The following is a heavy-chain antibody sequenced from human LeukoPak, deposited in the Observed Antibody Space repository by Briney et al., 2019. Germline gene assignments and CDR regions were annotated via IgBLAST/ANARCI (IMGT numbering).Heavy chain of an antibody. CDR2: INPNSGDT. V-gene: IGHV1-2*02. D-gene: IGHD1-26*01. CDR1: GYTFSGFY. CDR3: ARDAIVGATRGDY. J-gene: IGHJ4*02. Sequence: ASVTVSCRASGYTFSGFYMHWVRQAPGQGLEWMGWINPNSGDTKYAQKFQGRVTMTRDTSISTAYMELSRLRSDDTAVYYCARDAIVGATRGDYWGQGTLVTVSS.